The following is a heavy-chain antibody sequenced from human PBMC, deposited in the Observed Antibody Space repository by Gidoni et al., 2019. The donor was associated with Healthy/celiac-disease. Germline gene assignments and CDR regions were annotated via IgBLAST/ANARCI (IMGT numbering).Heavy chain of an antibody. CDR3: ARLVAGMDSSGYPFDY. V-gene: IGHV4-39*01. Sequence: QLQLQESGPGLVKPSETLSLTCTVAGGSISSSSYYWGWIRQPPGKGLEWIGSIYYSGSTYYNPSLKSRVTISVDTSKNQFSLKLSSVTAADTAVYYCARLVAGMDSSGYPFDYWGQGTLVTVSS. J-gene: IGHJ4*02. D-gene: IGHD3-22*01. CDR1: GGSISSSSYY. CDR2: IYYSGST.